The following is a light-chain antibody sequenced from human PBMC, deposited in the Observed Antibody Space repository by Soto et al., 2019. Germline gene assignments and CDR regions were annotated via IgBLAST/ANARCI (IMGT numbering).Light chain of an antibody. CDR3: QQYYSYSTWT. V-gene: IGKV1-5*01. CDR1: QSIINY. CDR2: DAS. Sequence: DIQMTQTPSTLSSSVGDRVTITCRASQSIINYLAWYQQKPGKAPKLLIFDASTLESGVPSRFSGSGSGTEFTLTIISLQPDDFATYYCQQYYSYSTWTFGQGTKVEIK. J-gene: IGKJ1*01.